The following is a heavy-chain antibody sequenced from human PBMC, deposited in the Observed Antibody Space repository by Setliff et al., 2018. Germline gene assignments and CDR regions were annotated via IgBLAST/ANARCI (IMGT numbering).Heavy chain of an antibody. D-gene: IGHD3-3*01. Sequence: SETLSLTCTVSGGSISISSYYWGWIRQPPGKGLEWIGSIYYSGSTYYNPTLESSVTISVDTSKNQFSLKLRSVTAADTAVYYCAGNNAHLEWLFAWFDPWGQGTLVTGSS. CDR3: AGNNAHLEWLFAWFDP. CDR1: GGSISISSYY. J-gene: IGHJ5*02. V-gene: IGHV4-39*07. CDR2: IYYSGST.